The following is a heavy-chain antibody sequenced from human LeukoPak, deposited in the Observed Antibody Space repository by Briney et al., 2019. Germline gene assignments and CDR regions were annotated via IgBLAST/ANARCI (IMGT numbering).Heavy chain of an antibody. CDR3: ARVDRYSSSVALDAFDI. CDR1: GYTFTSYY. Sequence: ASVKVSCKASGYTFTSYYMHWARQAPGQGLEWMGIINPSGGSTSYAQKFQGRVTMTRDTSTSTVYMELSSLRSEDTAVYYCARVDRYSSSVALDAFDIWGQGTMVTVSS. D-gene: IGHD6-6*01. V-gene: IGHV1-46*01. J-gene: IGHJ3*02. CDR2: INPSGGST.